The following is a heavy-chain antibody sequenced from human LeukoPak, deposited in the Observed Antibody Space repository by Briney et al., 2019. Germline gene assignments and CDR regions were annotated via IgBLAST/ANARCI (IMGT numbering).Heavy chain of an antibody. CDR2: IWYDGSNK. J-gene: IGHJ5*02. CDR3: ARGRGDQGTAGFDP. V-gene: IGHV3-33*01. Sequence: PGGSLRLSCAASGFTFSSYGMHWVRQAPGKGLEWVAVIWYDGSNKYYADSVKGRFTISRDNSKNTLYLQMNSPRAEDTAVYYCARGRGDQGTAGFDPWGQGTLVTVSS. D-gene: IGHD1/OR15-1a*01. CDR1: GFTFSSYG.